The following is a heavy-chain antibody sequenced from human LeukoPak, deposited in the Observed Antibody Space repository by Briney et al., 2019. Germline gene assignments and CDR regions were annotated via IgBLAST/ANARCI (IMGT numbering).Heavy chain of an antibody. D-gene: IGHD4-23*01. CDR3: ARGYGGKPDY. Sequence: ASVNVSCKASGGTFSSYAISWVRQAPGQGLEWMGWINPNSGDTNYAQKFQGRVTMTRDTSISTAYMELSRLRSDDTAVYYCARGYGGKPDYWGQGTLVTVSS. V-gene: IGHV1-2*02. J-gene: IGHJ4*02. CDR2: INPNSGDT. CDR1: GGTFSSYA.